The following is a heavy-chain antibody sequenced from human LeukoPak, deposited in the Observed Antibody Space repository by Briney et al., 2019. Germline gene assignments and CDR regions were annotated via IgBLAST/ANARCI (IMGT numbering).Heavy chain of an antibody. V-gene: IGHV3-64*01. D-gene: IGHD5-24*01. CDR2: ISSNGGST. Sequence: PGGSLRLSCAASGFTFSSYAMRWVRQAPGKGLEYVSAISSNGGSTYYANSVKGRFTISRDNSKNTLYLQMGSLRAEDMAVYYCARGGMATIKVSDYWGQGTLVTVSS. CDR1: GFTFSSYA. CDR3: ARGGMATIKVSDY. J-gene: IGHJ4*02.